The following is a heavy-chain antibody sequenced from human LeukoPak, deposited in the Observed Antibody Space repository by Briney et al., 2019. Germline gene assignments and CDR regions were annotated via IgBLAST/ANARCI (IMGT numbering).Heavy chain of an antibody. CDR3: ARIHINYDILTGSDY. CDR2: INSDGSST. CDR1: GFTFSYW. J-gene: IGHJ4*02. Sequence: GGSLRLSCAASGFTFSYWMHWVRQAPGKGLVWVSRINSDGSSTRYADSVKGRFTISRDNAKNSLYLQMTSLRAEDTAVYYCARIHINYDILTGSDYWGQGTLVTVSS. D-gene: IGHD3-9*01. V-gene: IGHV3-74*01.